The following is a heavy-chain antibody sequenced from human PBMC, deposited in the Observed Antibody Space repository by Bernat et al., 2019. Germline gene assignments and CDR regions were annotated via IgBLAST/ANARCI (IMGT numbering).Heavy chain of an antibody. CDR1: GGSFSGYY. V-gene: IGHV4-34*01. CDR3: ARGQRVRAAFDI. CDR2: INHSGST. Sequence: QVQLQQWGAGLLKPSETLSLTCAVYGGSFSGYYWSWIRQPPGKGLEWIGEINHSGSTNYNPSLKSRDTISVDTSKNQFSLKLSSVTAADTAVYYCARGQRVRAAFDIWGQGTMVTVSS. J-gene: IGHJ3*02.